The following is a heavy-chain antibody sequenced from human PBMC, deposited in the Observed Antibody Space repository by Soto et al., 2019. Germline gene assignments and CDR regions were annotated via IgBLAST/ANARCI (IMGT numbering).Heavy chain of an antibody. CDR2: INHSGST. J-gene: IGHJ6*02. CDR3: ARGGPLTEKEVGMDV. CDR1: GGSFSGYY. D-gene: IGHD7-27*01. V-gene: IGHV4-34*01. Sequence: SETLSLTCAVYGGSFSGYYWSWIRQPPGKGLEWIGEINHSGSTNYNPSLKSRVTISVDTSKNQFSLKLSSVTAADTAVYYCARGGPLTEKEVGMDVWGQGTTVTVSS.